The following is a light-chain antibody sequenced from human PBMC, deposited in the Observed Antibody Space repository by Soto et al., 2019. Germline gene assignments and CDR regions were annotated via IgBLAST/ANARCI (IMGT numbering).Light chain of an antibody. J-gene: IGLJ1*01. V-gene: IGLV2-11*01. CDR2: DVS. CDR3: CSYAGSPRDV. CDR1: SSDVGTYNY. Sequence: QSALTQPRSVSGSPGQSVTISCTGTSSDVGTYNYASWYQQHPGKAPKVMIYDVSERPSGVPDRFSGSKSGNTASLTISGLQAEDEADYYCCSYAGSPRDVFGTGTKLTVL.